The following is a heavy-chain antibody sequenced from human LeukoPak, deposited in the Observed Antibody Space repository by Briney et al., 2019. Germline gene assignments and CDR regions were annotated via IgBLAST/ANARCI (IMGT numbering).Heavy chain of an antibody. CDR3: ARDGGKRPPYYYYYMDV. CDR1: GYTFTSYY. CDR2: INPSGGST. V-gene: IGHV1-46*01. D-gene: IGHD3-3*01. J-gene: IGHJ6*03. Sequence: ASVKVSCKASGYTFTSYYMHWVRQAPGQGLEWMGIINPSGGSTSYAQKFQGRVTMTRDMSTSTVYMELSSLRSEDTAVYYCARDGGKRPPYYYYYMDVWGKGTTVTVSS.